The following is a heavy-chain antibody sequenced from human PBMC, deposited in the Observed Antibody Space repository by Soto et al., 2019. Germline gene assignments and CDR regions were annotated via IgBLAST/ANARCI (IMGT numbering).Heavy chain of an antibody. D-gene: IGHD3-3*01. CDR3: ARDNTISDDAFDI. Sequence: SETLSLTCTVSGGSISSYYWSWIRQPPGKGLEWIGYIYYSGSTNYNPSLKSRVTISVDTSKNQFSLKLSSVTAADTAVYYCARDNTISDDAFDIWGQGTMVT. V-gene: IGHV4-59*01. CDR2: IYYSGST. CDR1: GGSISSYY. J-gene: IGHJ3*02.